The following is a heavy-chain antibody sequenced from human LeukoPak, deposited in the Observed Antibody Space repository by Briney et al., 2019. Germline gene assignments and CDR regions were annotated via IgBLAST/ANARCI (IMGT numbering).Heavy chain of an antibody. Sequence: GRSLRLSCAAAAFTFSSYAMSSVRHAPGKGLEWVSAISGSGRSTYYADSVKGRFTISRDNSKNTLYLQMNSLRAEDTAVYYCAKAPQPRPFDYWGQGTLVTVSS. CDR1: AFTFSSYA. CDR2: ISGSGRST. CDR3: AKAPQPRPFDY. D-gene: IGHD1-14*01. J-gene: IGHJ4*02. V-gene: IGHV3-23*01.